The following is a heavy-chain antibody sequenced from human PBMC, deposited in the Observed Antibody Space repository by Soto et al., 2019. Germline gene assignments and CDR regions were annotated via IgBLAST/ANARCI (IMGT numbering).Heavy chain of an antibody. D-gene: IGHD3-3*01. CDR3: ARDVGTQMDFWSTSGMDV. J-gene: IGHJ6*02. CDR2: ITYDGSSK. Sequence: QVHLVESGGGVVQPGRSLRLSCAASGLSFGDDAMHWVRQAPGKGLEWVAVITYDGSSKYYADPVRGRFTISRDNSKSTLYLQMDSLITKDTAVYYCARDVGTQMDFWSTSGMDVWGQGTTVTVSS. CDR1: GLSFGDDA. V-gene: IGHV3-30-3*01.